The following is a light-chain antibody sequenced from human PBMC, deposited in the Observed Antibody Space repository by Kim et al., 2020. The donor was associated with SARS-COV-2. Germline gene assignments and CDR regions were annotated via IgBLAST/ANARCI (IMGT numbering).Light chain of an antibody. Sequence: SPGEKATLSCRASQSVNSNYLAWYQHKPGQAPRLLIYGASNRATGIPDRFSGSGSGTDFTFTISRLEPEDFAVYFCQQYGTSPWTFGHGTKVEIK. CDR3: QQYGTSPWT. J-gene: IGKJ1*01. CDR1: QSVNSNY. CDR2: GAS. V-gene: IGKV3-20*01.